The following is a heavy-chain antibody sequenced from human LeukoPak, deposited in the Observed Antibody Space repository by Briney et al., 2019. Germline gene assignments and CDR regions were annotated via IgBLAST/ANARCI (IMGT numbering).Heavy chain of an antibody. V-gene: IGHV3-33*01. CDR1: GFTFSSYG. D-gene: IGHD2-15*01. CDR3: ARDFCSGGSCYPDAFDI. J-gene: IGHJ3*02. CDR2: IWYDGTNT. Sequence: GGSLRLSCAASGFTFSSYGMHWVRQAPGKGLEWVAVIWYDGTNTYYADSVKGRFTISRDNSKNTLYLQMNSLRAEDTAVYYCARDFCSGGSCYPDAFDIWGQGTMVNVSS.